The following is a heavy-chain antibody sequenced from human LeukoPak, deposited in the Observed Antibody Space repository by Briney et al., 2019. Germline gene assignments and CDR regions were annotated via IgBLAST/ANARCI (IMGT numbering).Heavy chain of an antibody. CDR2: IIPILSTP. D-gene: IGHD5-18*01. J-gene: IGHJ4*02. CDR3: ARDSGYNYGLAF. CDR1: GRTFSTFA. Sequence: ASVKVSCKASGRTFSTFAISWVRQAPGQGLEWVGRIIPILSTPNYAQNFQGRVTITADRSTSTVYMELTSLTSEDSAVYYCARDSGYNYGLAFWGQGTLVTVSS. V-gene: IGHV1-69*04.